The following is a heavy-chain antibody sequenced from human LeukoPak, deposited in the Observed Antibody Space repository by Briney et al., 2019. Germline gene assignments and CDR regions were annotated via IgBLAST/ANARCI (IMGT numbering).Heavy chain of an antibody. V-gene: IGHV1-8*01. CDR1: GYTFTSYD. CDR3: ARVWSWIQPLFPCYYYYMDV. CDR2: MNPNSGNT. Sequence: ASVKVSCKASGYTFTSYDINWVRQATGQGLEWMGWMNPNSGNTGYAQKFQGRVAMTRNTSISTAYMELSSLRSEDTAVYYCARVWSWIQPLFPCYYYYMDVWGKGTTVTISS. J-gene: IGHJ6*03. D-gene: IGHD5-18*01.